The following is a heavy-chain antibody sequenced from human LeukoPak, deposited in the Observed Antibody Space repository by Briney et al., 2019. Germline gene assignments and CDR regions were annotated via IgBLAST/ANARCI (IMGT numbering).Heavy chain of an antibody. CDR2: INPNSGGT. J-gene: IGHJ4*02. CDR1: GYTFTGYY. D-gene: IGHD3-16*01. Sequence: ASVKVSCKASGYTFTGYYMHWVRQAPGQGLEWMGWINPNSGGTNYAQKFQGRVTMTRDTSISTAYMELSRLRSDDTAVSYFARDLGGGLGELDYWGQGTLVTVSS. CDR3: ARDLGGGLGELDY. V-gene: IGHV1-2*02.